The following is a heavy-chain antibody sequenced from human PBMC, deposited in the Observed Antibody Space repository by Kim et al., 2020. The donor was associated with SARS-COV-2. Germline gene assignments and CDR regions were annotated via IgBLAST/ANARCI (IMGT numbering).Heavy chain of an antibody. Sequence: GGSLRLSCAASGFTFSSYSMNWVRQAPGKGLEWVSSISSSSSYIYYADSVKGRFTISRDNAKNSLYLQMNSLRAEDTAVYYCARNGGELLRVYYFDYWGQGTLVTVSS. CDR1: GFTFSSYS. CDR3: ARNGGELLRVYYFDY. D-gene: IGHD1-26*01. J-gene: IGHJ4*02. V-gene: IGHV3-21*01. CDR2: ISSSSSYI.